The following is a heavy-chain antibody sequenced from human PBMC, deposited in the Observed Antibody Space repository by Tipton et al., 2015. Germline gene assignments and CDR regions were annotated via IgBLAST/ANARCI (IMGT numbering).Heavy chain of an antibody. CDR3: AAEAYCGSDCLH. D-gene: IGHD2-21*02. Sequence: SLRLSCAASGFVFNNYWMSWIRQAPGKGLEWVANINPDGSGKYYVDSVKGRFTISRDNAKNSLYLQMNSLRAGDTAVYYCAAEAYCGSDCLHWGQGTLVSVSS. J-gene: IGHJ4*02. CDR2: INPDGSGK. CDR1: GFVFNNYW. V-gene: IGHV3-7*01.